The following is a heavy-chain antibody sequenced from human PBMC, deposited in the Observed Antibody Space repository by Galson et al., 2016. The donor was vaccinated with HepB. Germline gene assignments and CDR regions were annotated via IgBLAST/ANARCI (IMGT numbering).Heavy chain of an antibody. V-gene: IGHV4-59*01. D-gene: IGHD3-3*01. CDR2: IYYSGST. J-gene: IGHJ3*02. CDR3: ARVPTYYDFWSGYALAFDI. Sequence: SETLSLTCTVSGGSISSYYWSWIRQPPGKGLEWIGYIYYSGSTNYNPSLKSRVTISLDTSKNQFSLKLSSVTAADTAVYYCARVPTYYDFWSGYALAFDIWGQGTMVTFSS. CDR1: GGSISSYY.